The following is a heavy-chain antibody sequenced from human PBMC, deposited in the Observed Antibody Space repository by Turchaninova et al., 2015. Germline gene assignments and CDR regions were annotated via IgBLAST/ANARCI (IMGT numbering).Heavy chain of an antibody. V-gene: IGHV2-5*02. J-gene: IGHJ6*03. CDR1: GFSLSTSGVG. Sequence: QITLKESGPTRVKPTQTLTLTCTFPGFSLSTSGVGVGWVRQPPGKALEWLAHNYWDDDKRYSPSLKSRLTITKDTSKNQVVLTMTNMDPVDTATYYCARGVVITPRYYYMDVWGKGTTVTVSS. D-gene: IGHD3-3*01. CDR3: ARGVVITPRYYYMDV. CDR2: NYWDDDK.